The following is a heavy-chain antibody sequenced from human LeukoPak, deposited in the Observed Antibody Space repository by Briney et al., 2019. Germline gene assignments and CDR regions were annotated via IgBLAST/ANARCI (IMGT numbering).Heavy chain of an antibody. J-gene: IGHJ4*02. D-gene: IGHD3-10*01. CDR2: IYHSGST. CDR3: ARHTMVRGVIIGPVGY. V-gene: IGHV4-38-2*01. Sequence: PSETLSLTCAVSGYSISSGYYWGWIRQPPGKGLEWIGSIYHSGSTYYNPSLKSRVTISVDTSKNQFSLKLSSVTAADTAVYYCARHTMVRGVIIGPVGYWGQGTLVTVSS. CDR1: GYSISSGYY.